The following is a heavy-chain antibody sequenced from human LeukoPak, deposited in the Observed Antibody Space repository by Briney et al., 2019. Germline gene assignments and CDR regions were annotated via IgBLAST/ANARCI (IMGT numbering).Heavy chain of an antibody. Sequence: PGGSLRLSCAASGFTFSSYSMNWVRQAPGKGLEWVSSISSSSSYIYYADSVKGRFTISRDNAKNSLYLQMNSLRAEDTAVYYCARISYNRNYSLSFDYWGQGTLVTVSS. CDR2: ISSSSSYI. D-gene: IGHD1-7*01. CDR3: ARISYNRNYSLSFDY. J-gene: IGHJ4*02. CDR1: GFTFSSYS. V-gene: IGHV3-21*01.